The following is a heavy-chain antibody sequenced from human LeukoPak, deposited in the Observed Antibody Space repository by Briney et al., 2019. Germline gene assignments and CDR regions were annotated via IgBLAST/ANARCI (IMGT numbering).Heavy chain of an antibody. Sequence: SETLSLTCTVSGGSISSYYWSWIRQPPGKGLEWIGYIYYSGSTNYNPSLKSRVTILVDTSKNQFSLKLSSVTAADTAVYYCARVGYGSGSYSWYHYMDVWGKGTTVTVSS. CDR1: GGSISSYY. CDR3: ARVGYGSGSYSWYHYMDV. CDR2: IYYSGST. J-gene: IGHJ6*03. D-gene: IGHD3-10*01. V-gene: IGHV4-59*01.